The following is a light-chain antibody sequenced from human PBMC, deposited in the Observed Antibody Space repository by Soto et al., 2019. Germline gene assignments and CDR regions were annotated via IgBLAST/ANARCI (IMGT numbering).Light chain of an antibody. CDR3: QQRSDWLT. CDR2: DAS. V-gene: IGKV3-11*01. CDR1: QSVSSY. Sequence: VLTQSPATLSLSPGERATLSCRASQSVSSYLAWYQQKPGQAPRLLIYDASSRATGIPVRFSGSGSGTDFTLTISSLEPEDSAVYYCQQRSDWLTFGGGTKVEIK. J-gene: IGKJ4*01.